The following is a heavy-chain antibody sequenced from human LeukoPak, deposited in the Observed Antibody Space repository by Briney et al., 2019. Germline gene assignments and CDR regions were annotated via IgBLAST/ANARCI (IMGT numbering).Heavy chain of an antibody. V-gene: IGHV3-23*01. CDR1: GFTFSSFA. D-gene: IGHD6-13*01. Sequence: PGGSLRLSCAASGFTFSSFAMSWVRQAPGKGLEWVSVSVISGSGGDSGGSTYYADSVKGRFTISRDDSNNTLYLQMNNLKVEDTAVYYCAKHRSGIAASGSSYWGQGTLVSVSS. CDR3: AKHRSGIAASGSSY. CDR2: ISGSGGDSGGST. J-gene: IGHJ4*02.